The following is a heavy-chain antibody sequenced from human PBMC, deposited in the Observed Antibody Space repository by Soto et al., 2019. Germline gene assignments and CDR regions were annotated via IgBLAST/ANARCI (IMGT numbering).Heavy chain of an antibody. CDR2: MYYSGST. CDR3: ARGAAYCSGGLCSRYYFDY. CDR1: GGSISSRTYY. V-gene: IGHV4-39*01. J-gene: IGHJ4*02. Sequence: SETLSLTCTVSGGSISSRTYYWGSIRQPPGKGLEWIGTMYYSGSTYYNPSLKSPVTISVDTSKNQFSLKLSSVTAADTAVYYCARGAAYCSGGLCSRYYFDYWGQGALVTVSS. D-gene: IGHD2-15*01.